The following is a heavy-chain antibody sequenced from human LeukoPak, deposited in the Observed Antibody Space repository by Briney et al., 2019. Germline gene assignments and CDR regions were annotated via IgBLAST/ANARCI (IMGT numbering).Heavy chain of an antibody. V-gene: IGHV3-74*01. D-gene: IGHD3-10*01. Sequence: GRSLRLSCTASGFTFSSYAMHWVRQVPGKGLGWISRIRGDGGETNYADSVRGRFTTSRDNAKNLLYLQMDSLGAEDTAVYYCGRDAVLGSGSIDYWGHGVLVAVSS. CDR2: IRGDGGET. CDR3: GRDAVLGSGSIDY. J-gene: IGHJ4*01. CDR1: GFTFSSYA.